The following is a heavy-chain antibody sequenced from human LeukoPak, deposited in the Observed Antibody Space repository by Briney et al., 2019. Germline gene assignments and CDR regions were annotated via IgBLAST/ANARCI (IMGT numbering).Heavy chain of an antibody. CDR2: ISSNGGST. Sequence: GGSLRLSCAASGFTFSSYAMSWVRQAPGKGLEWVSAISSNGGSTYYADSVKGRFTISRDNSKNTLYLQMSSLRAEDTAVYYCVRYRLLRHFDYWGQGTLVTVSS. CDR3: VRYRLLRHFDY. V-gene: IGHV3-64D*06. CDR1: GFTFSSYA. D-gene: IGHD1-26*01. J-gene: IGHJ4*02.